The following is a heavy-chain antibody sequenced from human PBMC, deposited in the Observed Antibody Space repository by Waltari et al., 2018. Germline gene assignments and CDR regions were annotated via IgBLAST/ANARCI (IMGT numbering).Heavy chain of an antibody. Sequence: EVQLVASGGGSVKRGGSLRLSCAASGLTVRIVWMTWVRQAPGKGLEWVGRIKSKSDGETTDYATPVKGRFTMSRDSSKNTLYLQMNNLKTEDTAVYYCTTDEWFGDLGYWGQGTLVTVSS. CDR1: GLTVRIVW. CDR2: IKSKSDGETT. CDR3: TTDEWFGDLGY. D-gene: IGHD3-10*01. V-gene: IGHV3-15*07. J-gene: IGHJ4*02.